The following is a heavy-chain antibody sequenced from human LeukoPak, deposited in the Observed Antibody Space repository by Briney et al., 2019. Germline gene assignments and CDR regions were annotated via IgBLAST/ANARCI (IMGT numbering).Heavy chain of an antibody. V-gene: IGHV4-31*03. D-gene: IGHD2-2*01. Sequence: PSQTLSLTCTVSGGSISSGGYYWSWIRQHPGKGLEWIGYIYYSGSTYYNPSLKSRVTISVDTSKNQFSLKLSSVTAADTAVYYCARAFAGYCSSTSCPSAYFQHWGQGTLVTVSS. CDR3: ARAFAGYCSSTSCPSAYFQH. J-gene: IGHJ1*01. CDR2: IYYSGST. CDR1: GGSISSGGYY.